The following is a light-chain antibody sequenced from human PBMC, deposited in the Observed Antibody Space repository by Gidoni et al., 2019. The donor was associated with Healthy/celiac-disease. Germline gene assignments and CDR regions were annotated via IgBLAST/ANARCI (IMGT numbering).Light chain of an antibody. CDR1: QSVGSSH. CDR3: QQYGSSFT. Sequence: EIVLTQSPGTLSLSPGERATLSCRASQSVGSSHLAWYQQKPGQAPRLLIYGASSRATGIPDRFSGSGSGSDFTLTISRLEPDDFAVYFCQQYGSSFTFGGXTKVEIK. V-gene: IGKV3-20*01. CDR2: GAS. J-gene: IGKJ4*01.